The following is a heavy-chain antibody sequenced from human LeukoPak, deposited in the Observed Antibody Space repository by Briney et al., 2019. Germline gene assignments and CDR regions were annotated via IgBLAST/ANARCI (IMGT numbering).Heavy chain of an antibody. CDR1: GYTFTSYG. CDR2: ISACNGNT. CDR3: ARGSKTGYSSGWYWFDP. D-gene: IGHD6-19*01. Sequence: ASVKVSCKASGYTFTSYGISWVRQAPGQGLEWMGWISACNGNTNYAQKLQGRVTMTTDTSTSTAYMELRSLRSDDTAVYYCARGSKTGYSSGWYWFDPWGQGTLVTVSS. V-gene: IGHV1-18*01. J-gene: IGHJ5*02.